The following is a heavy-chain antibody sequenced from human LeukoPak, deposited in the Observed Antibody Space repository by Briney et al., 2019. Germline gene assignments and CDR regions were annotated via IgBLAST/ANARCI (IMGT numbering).Heavy chain of an antibody. CDR2: ISSSGSTI. D-gene: IGHD3-10*02. J-gene: IGHJ6*04. V-gene: IGHV3-48*03. CDR3: AELGITMIGGV. CDR1: GFTFRSYE. Sequence: GSLRLSCEDSGFTFRSYEMNWVRQAPGKGLEWVSYISSSGSTIYYADSVKGRFTISRDNAKNSLYLQMNSLRAEDTAVYYCAELGITMIGGVWGKGTTVTISS.